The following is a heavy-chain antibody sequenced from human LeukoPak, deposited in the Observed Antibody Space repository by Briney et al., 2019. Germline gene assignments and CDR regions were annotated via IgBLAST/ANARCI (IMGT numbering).Heavy chain of an antibody. CDR1: GFTFSSYA. J-gene: IGHJ3*02. CDR3: ARDTRPIMITFGGVIVMGAFDI. Sequence: GGSLRLSCAASGFTFSSYAMHWFRQAPGKGLEWVAVISYDGSNKYYADSVKGRFTISRDNSKNTLYLQMNSLRAEDTAVYYCARDTRPIMITFGGVIVMGAFDIWGQGTMVTVSS. D-gene: IGHD3-16*02. CDR2: ISYDGSNK. V-gene: IGHV3-30*01.